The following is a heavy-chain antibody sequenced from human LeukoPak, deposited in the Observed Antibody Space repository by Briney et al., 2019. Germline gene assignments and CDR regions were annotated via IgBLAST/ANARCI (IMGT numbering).Heavy chain of an antibody. CDR3: ARTPDASASIAAIYDP. CDR1: GGSFSGYY. Sequence: ASETLSLTCAVYGGSFSGYYWSWIRQPPGKGLEWIGEINHSGSTNYNPSLKSRVTISVDTSKNQFSLKLSSVTAADTAVYYCARTPDASASIAAIYDPWGQGTLVTVSS. D-gene: IGHD6-6*01. J-gene: IGHJ5*02. V-gene: IGHV4-34*01. CDR2: INHSGST.